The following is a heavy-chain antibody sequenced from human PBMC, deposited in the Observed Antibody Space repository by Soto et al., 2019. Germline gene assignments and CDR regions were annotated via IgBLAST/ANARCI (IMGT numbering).Heavy chain of an antibody. V-gene: IGHV4-39*01. CDR3: ARHLWFGGYYYYGMDV. J-gene: IGHJ6*02. D-gene: IGHD3-10*01. CDR1: GGSISSSSYY. Sequence: SETLSLTCTVSGGSISSSSYYWGWIRQPPGKGPEWIGSIYYSGSTYYNPSLKSRVTISVDTSKNQFSLKLSSVTAAYTAVYYCARHLWFGGYYYYGMDVWGQGTTVTVSS. CDR2: IYYSGST.